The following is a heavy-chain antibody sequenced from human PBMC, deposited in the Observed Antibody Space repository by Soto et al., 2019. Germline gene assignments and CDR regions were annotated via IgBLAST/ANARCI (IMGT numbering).Heavy chain of an antibody. J-gene: IGHJ3*02. CDR2: IYYSGST. Sequence: SETLSLTCTVSGGSVSSGSYYWSWIRQPPGKGLEWIGYIYYSGSTNYNPSLKSRVTISVDTSKNQFSLKLSSVTAADTAVYYCARVDDEPTGYAFDIWGQGTTVTVSS. V-gene: IGHV4-61*01. CDR1: GGSVSSGSYY. CDR3: ARVDDEPTGYAFDI. D-gene: IGHD1-1*01.